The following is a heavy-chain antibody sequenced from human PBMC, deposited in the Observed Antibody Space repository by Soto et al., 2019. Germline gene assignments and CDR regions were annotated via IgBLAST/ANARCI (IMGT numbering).Heavy chain of an antibody. J-gene: IGHJ5*02. D-gene: IGHD3-10*01. Sequence: DLEWLAHIFSNDEKSYSTSLKSRLTISKDTSKSQVVLTMTNMDPVDTATYYCARMWRSLGNWFDPWGQGTLVTVSS. CDR2: IFSNDEK. V-gene: IGHV2-26*01. CDR3: ARMWRSLGNWFDP.